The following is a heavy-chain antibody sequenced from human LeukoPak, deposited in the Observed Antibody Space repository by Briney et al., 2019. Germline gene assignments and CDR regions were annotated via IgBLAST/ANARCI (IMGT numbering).Heavy chain of an antibody. CDR3: ARQGSLTIFGALLGY. Sequence: SQTLSLTCTVSGGSISSSSYYWGWIRQPPGKGLEWIGSIYYSGSTYYNPSLKSRVTISVDTSKNQFSLKLSSVTAADTAVYYCARQGSLTIFGALLGYWGQGTLVTVSS. CDR1: GGSISSSSYY. D-gene: IGHD3-3*01. V-gene: IGHV4-39*01. CDR2: IYYSGST. J-gene: IGHJ4*02.